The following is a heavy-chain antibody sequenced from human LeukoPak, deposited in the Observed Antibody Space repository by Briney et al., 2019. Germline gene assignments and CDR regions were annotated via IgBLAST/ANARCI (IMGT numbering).Heavy chain of an antibody. CDR2: INPSGGST. Sequence: ASVKVSCKASGYTFTSYYMYWVRQAPGQGLEWMGIINPSGGSTSYAQKFQGRVTMTRDMSTSTVYMELSSLRSEDTAVYYCARAAPFRLHEDAFDIWGQGTMVTVSS. J-gene: IGHJ3*02. V-gene: IGHV1-46*01. CDR3: ARAAPFRLHEDAFDI. CDR1: GYTFTSYY.